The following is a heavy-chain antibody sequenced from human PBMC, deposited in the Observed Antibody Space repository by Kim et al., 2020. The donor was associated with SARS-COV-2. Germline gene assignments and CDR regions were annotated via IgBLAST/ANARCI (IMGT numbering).Heavy chain of an antibody. V-gene: IGHV2-5*02. CDR3: ARRRADTVVDY. J-gene: IGHJ4*02. CDR2: IYWDDDK. D-gene: IGHD2-15*01. CDR1: GFSLTTNGMG. Sequence: SGPTLVNPTQTLTLTCTFSGFSLTTNGMGVGWIRQPPGKALEWLAFIYWDDDKRYSPSLKSRLTITKDTSKNQVVLTMTNMDPVDTATYYCARRRADTVVDYWGQGTLVTVSS.